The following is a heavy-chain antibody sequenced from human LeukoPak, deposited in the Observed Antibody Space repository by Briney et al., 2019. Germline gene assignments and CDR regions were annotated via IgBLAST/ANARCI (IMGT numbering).Heavy chain of an antibody. CDR2: MYYSGST. J-gene: IGHJ5*02. CDR3: ARPYYYDSRIDP. CDR1: GVSISSGDYY. Sequence: SETLSLTCTVSGVSISSGDYYWSWIRQPPGKGLEWIGYMYYSGSTYYNPSLKSRVTISLDTSKNQFSPKLSSVTAADTAVYYCARPYYYDSRIDPWGQGTLVTVSS. D-gene: IGHD3-22*01. V-gene: IGHV4-30-4*01.